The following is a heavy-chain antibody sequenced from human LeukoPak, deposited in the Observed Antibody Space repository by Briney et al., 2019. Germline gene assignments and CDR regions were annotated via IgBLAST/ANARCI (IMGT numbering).Heavy chain of an antibody. CDR1: GFTISSYY. V-gene: IGHV4-59*01. J-gene: IGHJ5*02. CDR3: AREAFNWFDP. Sequence: SETLSLTCTASGFTISSYYWSWIRQAPGKGLEWIGDIYYSGSTNYNPSLKSRVTISVDTSKNQFSLQMSPVTAADTAVYYCAREAFNWFDPWGQGTLVTVSS. CDR2: IYYSGST.